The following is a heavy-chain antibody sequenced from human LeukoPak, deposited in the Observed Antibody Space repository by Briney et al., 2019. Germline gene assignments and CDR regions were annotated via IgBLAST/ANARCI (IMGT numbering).Heavy chain of an antibody. CDR3: ARSGGAYCSGTSCSRGYFDY. D-gene: IGHD2-2*01. Sequence: SVNVSYKSCVRTFNSYSIMGVRPAPGQGRVGVVGILPILGTANHAQKFQGRVTIPADESTSTAYMELSRLRSEDTAVSYCARSGGAYCSGTSCSRGYFDYWGQGTLVTVSS. CDR2: ILPILGTA. CDR1: VRTFNSYS. J-gene: IGHJ4*02. V-gene: IGHV1-69*13.